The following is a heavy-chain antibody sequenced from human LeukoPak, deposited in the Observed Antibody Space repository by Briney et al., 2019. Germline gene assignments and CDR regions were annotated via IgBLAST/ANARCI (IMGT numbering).Heavy chain of an antibody. J-gene: IGHJ4*02. CDR2: ISGSGGST. V-gene: IGHV3-23*01. CDR3: AKVQVLWFGESGDY. CDR1: GFTFSSYG. Sequence: PGGSLRLSCAASGFTFSSYGMSWVRQAPGKGLEWVSAISGSGGSTYYADSVKGRFTISRDNSKNTLYLQMNSLRAEDTAVYYCAKVQVLWFGESGDYWGQGTLVTVSS. D-gene: IGHD3-10*01.